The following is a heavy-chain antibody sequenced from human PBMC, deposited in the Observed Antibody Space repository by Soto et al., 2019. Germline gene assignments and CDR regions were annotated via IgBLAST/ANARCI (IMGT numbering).Heavy chain of an antibody. D-gene: IGHD6-19*01. CDR1: GYTFTSYD. J-gene: IGHJ6*02. V-gene: IGHV1-8*01. CDR3: ARADRVAAPMDYGMGV. CDR2: MNPSNGDT. Sequence: QVQLVQSGAEVRKPGASVKVSCQASGYTFTSYDISWVRQATGQGLEWMGWMNPSNGDTDYAQKFQGRVTMTRDTPIKTAYMELGSLRSEGTAVFYWARADRVAAPMDYGMGVWGQGTTVTVSS.